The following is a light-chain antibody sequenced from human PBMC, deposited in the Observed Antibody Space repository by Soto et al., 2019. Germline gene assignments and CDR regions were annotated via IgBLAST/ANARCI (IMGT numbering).Light chain of an antibody. CDR1: QSVLYSSNNKNY. V-gene: IGKV4-1*01. CDR3: QQYYSTPQLT. Sequence: DFVMTQSPDSLAVSLGERATINCKSSQSVLYSSNNKNYLAWYQQKPGQPPKLLIYWASTRESGVPDRFSGSGSGTDFTLTISSLQAEDVAVYYCQQYYSTPQLTFGGGTKVEIK. CDR2: WAS. J-gene: IGKJ4*01.